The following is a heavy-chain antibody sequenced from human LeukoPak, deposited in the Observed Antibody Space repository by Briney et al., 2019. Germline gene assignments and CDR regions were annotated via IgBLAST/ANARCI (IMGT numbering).Heavy chain of an antibody. V-gene: IGHV1-18*01. CDR1: GYTFISYG. J-gene: IGHJ4*02. Sequence: ASVKVSCKASGYTFISYGISWVRQAPGQGLEWMGWITTSNGNTNYAQKFQDKFTMTSDTSTSTAYMELRSLRSEDTAVYYCARDLAPTGGYSYGYVSDYWGQGTLVTVSS. CDR3: ARDLAPTGGYSYGYVSDY. CDR2: ITTSNGNT. D-gene: IGHD5-18*01.